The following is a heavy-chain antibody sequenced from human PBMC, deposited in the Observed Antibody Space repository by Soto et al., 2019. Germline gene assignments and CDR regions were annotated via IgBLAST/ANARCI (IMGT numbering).Heavy chain of an antibody. D-gene: IGHD6-13*01. J-gene: IGHJ3*02. CDR3: ATSTWYAFDI. Sequence: LRLSCAASGFTFSNSIINWVRQAPGQGLEWVSSISGSSDFLYYADSVKGRFTISRDAATNSLYLQMNSLRAEDTAVYYCATSTWYAFDIWGQGTMVTVS. V-gene: IGHV3-21*01. CDR1: GFTFSNSI. CDR2: ISGSSDFL.